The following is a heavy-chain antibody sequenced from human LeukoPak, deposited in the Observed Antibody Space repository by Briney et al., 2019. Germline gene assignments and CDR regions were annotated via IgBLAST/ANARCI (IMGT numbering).Heavy chain of an antibody. CDR1: GFTFSSYA. J-gene: IGHJ4*02. CDR2: ISGSGGTT. V-gene: IGHV3-23*01. CDR3: AKTGGYGSGWGHY. D-gene: IGHD6-19*01. Sequence: TGGSLRLSCAASGFTFSSYAMSWVRQAPGKGLEWVSTISGSGGTTYYADSVKGRFTISRDNSQNTLYLQMNSLRAEDTAVYYCAKTGGYGSGWGHYWGQGTLVTVSS.